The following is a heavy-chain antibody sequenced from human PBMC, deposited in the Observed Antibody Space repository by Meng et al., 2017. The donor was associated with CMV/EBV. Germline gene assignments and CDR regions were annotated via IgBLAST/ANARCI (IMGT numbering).Heavy chain of an antibody. CDR2: IYYSGST. V-gene: IGHV4-59*01. Sequence: TVSCGSLSSYYWSWIRQPPGKGLEWIGYIYYSGSTNYNPSLKSRVTISVDTSKNQFSLKLSSVTAADTAVYYCARASGWIQLWAFDYWGQGTLVTVSS. J-gene: IGHJ4*02. CDR1: CGSLSSYY. CDR3: ARASGWIQLWAFDY. D-gene: IGHD5-18*01.